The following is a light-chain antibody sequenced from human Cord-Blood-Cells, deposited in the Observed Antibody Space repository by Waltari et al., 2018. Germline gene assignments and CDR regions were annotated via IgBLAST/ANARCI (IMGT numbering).Light chain of an antibody. J-gene: IGKJ2*01. Sequence: IQLTQSPSSLSASVGDRVTFTCRASQGISSYLAWYQQKPGKAPKLLIYAASTLQSGVPSRVSGSGSGTDFTLTISSLQPEDFATYYCQQLNSYHMYTFGQGTKLEIK. CDR3: QQLNSYHMYT. CDR1: QGISSY. CDR2: AAS. V-gene: IGKV1-9*01.